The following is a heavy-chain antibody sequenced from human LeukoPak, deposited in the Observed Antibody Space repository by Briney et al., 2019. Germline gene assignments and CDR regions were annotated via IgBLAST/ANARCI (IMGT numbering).Heavy chain of an antibody. CDR2: FDPEDGET. Sequence: ASVKVSCKVSGYTPTELSMHWVRQAPGKGLEWMGGFDPEDGETIYAQKFQGRVTMTEDTSTDTAYMELSSLRSEDTAVYYCATVYYYDSSGYYYFDYWGQGTLVSVSS. D-gene: IGHD3-22*01. CDR1: GYTPTELS. J-gene: IGHJ4*02. CDR3: ATVYYYDSSGYYYFDY. V-gene: IGHV1-24*01.